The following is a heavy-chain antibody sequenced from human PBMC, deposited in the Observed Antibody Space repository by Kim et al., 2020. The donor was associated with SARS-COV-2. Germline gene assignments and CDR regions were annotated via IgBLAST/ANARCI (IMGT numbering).Heavy chain of an antibody. D-gene: IGHD5-12*01. Sequence: GGSLRLSCAASGFTFSSYGMHWVRQAPGKGLEWVAVISYDGSNKYYADSVKGRFTISRDNSKNTLYLQMNSLRAEDTAVYYCARTGDIVATSHFDYWGQGTLVTVSS. CDR1: GFTFSSYG. V-gene: IGHV3-33*05. J-gene: IGHJ4*02. CDR2: ISYDGSNK. CDR3: ARTGDIVATSHFDY.